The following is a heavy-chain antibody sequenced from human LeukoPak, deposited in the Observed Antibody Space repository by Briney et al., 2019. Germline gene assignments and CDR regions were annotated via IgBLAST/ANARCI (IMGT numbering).Heavy chain of an antibody. CDR3: AKAWSVVVAFSTFDY. CDR2: ISYDGSNK. D-gene: IGHD2-15*01. J-gene: IGHJ4*02. CDR1: GFTFSSYG. Sequence: GRSLRLSCAASGFTFSSYGTHWVRQAPGKGLEWVAVISYDGSNKYYADSVKGRFTISRDNSKNTLYLQMNSLRAEDTAVYYCAKAWSVVVAFSTFDYWGQGTLVTVSS. V-gene: IGHV3-30*18.